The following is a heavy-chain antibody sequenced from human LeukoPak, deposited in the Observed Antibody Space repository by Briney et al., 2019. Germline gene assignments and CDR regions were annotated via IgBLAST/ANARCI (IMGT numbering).Heavy chain of an antibody. Sequence: PSETLSLTCTVSGGSISSSSYYWGWIRQPPGKGLEWIGSIYYSGSTYYNPSLKSRVTISIDTSKNQFSLKLSSVTAADTAVFYCASYSSSWYRFDYWGEGTLVTVSS. CDR1: GGSISSSSYY. CDR3: ASYSSSWYRFDY. J-gene: IGHJ4*02. CDR2: IYYSGST. D-gene: IGHD6-13*01. V-gene: IGHV4-39*01.